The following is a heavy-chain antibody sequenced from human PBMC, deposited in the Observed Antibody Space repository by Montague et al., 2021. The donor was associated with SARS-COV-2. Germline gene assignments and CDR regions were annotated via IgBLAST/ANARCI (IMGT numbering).Heavy chain of an antibody. Sequence: CAISGDSVSSNTVAWNWFRQSPSRGLEWLGRTYYMSKWYNDYAVSMQSRVTINPDTSKNQFSLHVNSVTPEETAVYYCARDSEYSIDYWGHGLLVTVSS. D-gene: IGHD6-6*01. CDR2: TYYMSKWYN. CDR3: ARDSEYSIDY. V-gene: IGHV6-1*01. J-gene: IGHJ4*01. CDR1: GDSVSSNTVA.